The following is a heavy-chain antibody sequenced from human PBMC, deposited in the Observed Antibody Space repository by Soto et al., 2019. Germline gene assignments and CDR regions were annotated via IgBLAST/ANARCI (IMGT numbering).Heavy chain of an antibody. Sequence: QVQLQESGPGLVKPSQTLSLTCTVSGGSISSGDYYWSWIRQPPGKGLEWIGFIYYSGSTYYNPSLKRRVTISVDTSKTQFSLKLSSVTAADTAVYYCARWWFGEFFDYWGQGTLVTVSS. CDR2: IYYSGST. CDR3: ARWWFGEFFDY. J-gene: IGHJ4*02. CDR1: GGSISSGDYY. D-gene: IGHD3-10*01. V-gene: IGHV4-30-4*01.